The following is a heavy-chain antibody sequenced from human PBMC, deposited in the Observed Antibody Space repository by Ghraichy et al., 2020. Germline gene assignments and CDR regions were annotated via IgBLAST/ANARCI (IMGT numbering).Heavy chain of an antibody. D-gene: IGHD6-19*01. CDR1: GGSISSSSYY. J-gene: IGHJ5*02. CDR3: ARHLSSIPRSGWYIGHLAS. Sequence: SETLSLTCTVSGGSISSSSYYWGWIRQPPGKGLEWIGSIYYSGSTYYNPSLKSRVTISVDTSKNQFSLKLSSVTAADTAVYYCARHLSSIPRSGWYIGHLASWGQGTMVTVSS. CDR2: IYYSGST. V-gene: IGHV4-39*01.